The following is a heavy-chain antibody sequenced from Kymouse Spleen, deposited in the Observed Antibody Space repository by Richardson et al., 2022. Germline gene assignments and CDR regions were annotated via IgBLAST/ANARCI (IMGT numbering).Heavy chain of an antibody. Sequence: QVQLQESGPGLVKPSETLSLTCTVSGGSISSYYWSWIRQPPGKGLEWIGYIYYSGSTNYNPSLKSRVTISVDTSKNQFSLKLSSVTAADTAVYYCARMDWNYVGYFDYWGQGTLVTVSS. CDR1: GGSISSYY. V-gene: IGHV4-59*01. J-gene: IGHJ4*02. CDR2: IYYSGST. CDR3: ARMDWNYVGYFDY. D-gene: IGHD1-7*01.